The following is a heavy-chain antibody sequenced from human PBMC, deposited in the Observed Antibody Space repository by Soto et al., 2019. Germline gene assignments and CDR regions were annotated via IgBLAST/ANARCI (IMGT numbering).Heavy chain of an antibody. CDR3: APGGNQLLSSDVDY. J-gene: IGHJ4*02. CDR2: ISGSGGST. D-gene: IGHD2-2*01. Sequence: EVQLLESGGGLVQPGGSLRLSCAASGFTFSSYAMSWVRQAPGKGLEWVSAISGSGGSTYYADSVKGRFTISRDNSKNTLYLQMNSLRAEDTAVYYCAPGGNQLLSSDVDYWGQGTLVTVSS. V-gene: IGHV3-23*01. CDR1: GFTFSSYA.